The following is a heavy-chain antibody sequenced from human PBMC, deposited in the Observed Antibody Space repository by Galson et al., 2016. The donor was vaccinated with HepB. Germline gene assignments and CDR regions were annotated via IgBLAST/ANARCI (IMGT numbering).Heavy chain of an antibody. V-gene: IGHV3-53*01. D-gene: IGHD4-17*01. Sequence: SLRLSCAASGFTVSSNYMSWVRQAPGKGLEWVSIMYSGGNTDYADSVKGRFTISRDNSKNTLYLQMNSLRAEDTAIYYCARVATVTTPTGYSYYGMDVWGQGTTVTVSS. J-gene: IGHJ6*02. CDR2: MYSGGNT. CDR1: GFTVSSNY. CDR3: ARVATVTTPTGYSYYGMDV.